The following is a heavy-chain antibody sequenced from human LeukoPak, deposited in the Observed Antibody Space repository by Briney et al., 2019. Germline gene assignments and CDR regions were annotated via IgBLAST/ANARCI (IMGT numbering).Heavy chain of an antibody. Sequence: PSETLSLTCTVSGGSINSYYWSWIRQPPGKGLEWIGYIYYSGSTNYNPSLKSRVTISVDTSKNQFSLKLSSVTAADTAVYYCARDLGVMVRAFDIWGQGTMVSVSS. CDR3: ARDLGVMVRAFDI. CDR1: GGSINSYY. D-gene: IGHD5-18*01. V-gene: IGHV4-59*01. CDR2: IYYSGST. J-gene: IGHJ3*02.